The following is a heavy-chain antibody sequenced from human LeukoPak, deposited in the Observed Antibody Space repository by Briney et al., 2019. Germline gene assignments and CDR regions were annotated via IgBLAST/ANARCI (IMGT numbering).Heavy chain of an antibody. CDR2: ISSNGGST. CDR1: GFTFSSYA. CDR3: ARENNYYDSSGYIKYFQH. Sequence: PGGSLRLSCAASGFTFSSYAMHWVRQAPGKGLEYVSAISSNGGSTYYANSVKGRFTISRDNSKNTLYLQMGSLRAEDMAVYYCARENNYYDSSGYIKYFQHWGQGTLVTVSS. D-gene: IGHD3-22*01. J-gene: IGHJ1*01. V-gene: IGHV3-64*01.